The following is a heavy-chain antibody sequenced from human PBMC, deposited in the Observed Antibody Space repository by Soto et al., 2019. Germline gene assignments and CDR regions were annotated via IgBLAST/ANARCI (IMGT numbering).Heavy chain of an antibody. J-gene: IGHJ5*02. CDR3: ARAWWSSSRWFDP. D-gene: IGHD6-6*01. Sequence: EVQLVETGGGLIQPGGSLRLPCEVTGFTVSSNYMSWVRQAPGKGLEWVSVIYSGGTTYSADSVKGRFTISRDDSKNTLYLQMNGLRAEDRAVYYGARAWWSSSRWFDPWGQGTLVTVSS. V-gene: IGHV3-53*02. CDR1: GFTVSSNY. CDR2: IYSGGTT.